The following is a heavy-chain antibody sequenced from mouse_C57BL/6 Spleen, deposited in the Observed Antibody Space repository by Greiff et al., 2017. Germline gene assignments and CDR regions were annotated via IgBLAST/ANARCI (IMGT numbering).Heavy chain of an antibody. Sequence: DVKLQESGPGLVKPSQSLSLTCSVTGYSITSGYYWNWIRQFPGNKLEWMGYISYDGSNNYNPSLKNRISITRDTSKNQFFLKLNSVTTEDTATYYCARDPGNPYAMDYWGQGTSVTVSS. CDR1: GYSITSGYY. CDR2: ISYDGSN. J-gene: IGHJ4*01. D-gene: IGHD2-1*01. V-gene: IGHV3-6*01. CDR3: ARDPGNPYAMDY.